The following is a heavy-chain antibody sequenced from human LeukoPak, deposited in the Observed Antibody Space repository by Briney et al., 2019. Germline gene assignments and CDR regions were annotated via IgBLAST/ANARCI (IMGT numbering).Heavy chain of an antibody. CDR1: GGSISSYS. J-gene: IGHJ4*02. Sequence: SETLSLTCTVSGGSISSYSWSWIRQPPGEALEWIGYIYDSGSTRYNHSLKSRVSISVDTSKNQFSLRLSSVTAADTAVYFCARERGARGFGSQLDYWGQGTLVTVSS. V-gene: IGHV4-59*12. CDR2: IYDSGST. CDR3: ARERGARGFGSQLDY. D-gene: IGHD3-10*01.